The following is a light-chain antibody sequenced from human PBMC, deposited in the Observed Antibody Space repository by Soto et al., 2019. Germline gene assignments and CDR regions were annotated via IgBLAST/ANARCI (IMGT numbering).Light chain of an antibody. CDR1: QGIGSD. Sequence: DIQMTQSPSSLSASVGDRVTITCRASQGIGSDLGWYQQKPGKAPKPLIYATSTLLSGVPSRFSGSGSGTDFTLTITSLQPEDFATYYCQQIFGTRYSFGQGTKLEIK. CDR3: QQIFGTRYS. V-gene: IGKV1-39*01. J-gene: IGKJ2*03. CDR2: ATS.